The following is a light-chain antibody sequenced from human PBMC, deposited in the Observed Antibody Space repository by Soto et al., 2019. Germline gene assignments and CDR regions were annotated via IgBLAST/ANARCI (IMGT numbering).Light chain of an antibody. Sequence: DIQMTQSPSSLSAFVGDRITITCRASQSISNSLNWYQQQPGKAPHLLIYAASSLQSGVPSRFSGCGSGTDFTLTVSGLQPGDFATYYCQQTFSTPPTFGQGTKVEIK. CDR2: AAS. V-gene: IGKV1-39*01. CDR3: QQTFSTPPT. CDR1: QSISNS. J-gene: IGKJ1*01.